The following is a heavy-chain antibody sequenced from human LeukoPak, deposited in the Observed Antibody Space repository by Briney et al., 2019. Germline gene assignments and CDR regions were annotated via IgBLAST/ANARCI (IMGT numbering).Heavy chain of an antibody. CDR1: GGTFSSYA. CDR3: ARDSYGDYAFPNAFDI. D-gene: IGHD4-17*01. CDR2: IIPIFGTA. V-gene: IGHV1-69*06. J-gene: IGHJ3*02. Sequence: ASVKVSCKASGGTFSSYAINWVRQAPGQGLEWMGGIIPIFGTANYAQKFQGRVTITAEKSTSTAYMELSSLRSDDTAVYYCARDSYGDYAFPNAFDIWGQGTTVTVSS.